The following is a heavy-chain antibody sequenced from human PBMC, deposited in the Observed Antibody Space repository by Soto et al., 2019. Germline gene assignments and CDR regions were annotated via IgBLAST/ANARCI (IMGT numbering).Heavy chain of an antibody. CDR1: GGSISSDTYY. J-gene: IGHJ4*02. V-gene: IGHV4-31*03. D-gene: IGHD3-10*01. CDR2: IYYSGST. Sequence: QVQLQESGPGLVKPSQTLSLTCTVSGGSISSDTYYWSWIRQHPGKGLEWIGYIYYSGSTYYNPSLKSRVTISVDTSKTQFSLKLSSVTAADTAVYYCARGQYCSGSYYNDALVNWGQGTLVTVSS. CDR3: ARGQYCSGSYYNDALVN.